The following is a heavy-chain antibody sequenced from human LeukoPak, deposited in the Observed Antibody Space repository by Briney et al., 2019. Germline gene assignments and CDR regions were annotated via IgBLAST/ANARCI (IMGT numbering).Heavy chain of an antibody. CDR3: ARLAIRSTRYFDR. CDR1: GASISSYY. CDR2: LYPSGST. J-gene: IGHJ2*01. D-gene: IGHD3-10*01. Sequence: PSETLSLTCTVSGASISSYYWNWIRQSPGKGLEWIGCLYPSGSTNYDPSLKSRVSISVDTSKNQFSLILNSVAAADTAVYYCARLAIRSTRYFDRWGRGTLVTVSS. V-gene: IGHV4-4*09.